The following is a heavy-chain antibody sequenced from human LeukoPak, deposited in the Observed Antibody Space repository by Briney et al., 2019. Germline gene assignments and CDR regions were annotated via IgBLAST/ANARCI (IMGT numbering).Heavy chain of an antibody. CDR1: GFTFSSYW. CDR3: AGHHQAYSRTY. J-gene: IGHJ4*02. CDR2: ISTDGSST. V-gene: IGHV3-74*01. D-gene: IGHD6-13*01. Sequence: GGSLRLSCAASGFTFSSYWMHWVRQAPGKGLVWVSRISTDGSSTTYADSVKGRFTISRDNAKDTLYLQMNSLKAEDTAVYYCAGHHQAYSRTYWGQGTLVTVSS.